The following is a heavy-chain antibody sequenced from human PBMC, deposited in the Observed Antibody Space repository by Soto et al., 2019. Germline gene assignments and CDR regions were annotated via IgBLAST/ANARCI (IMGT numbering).Heavy chain of an antibody. Sequence: EVQLVESGGGLVQPGGSLRLSCAASGFTFSSYWMHWVRQVPGKGLVWVSRIDSDGSSTTYADSVKGRFTISRDNAKNTLYLLMNSLIGEDTGVYYCARVGVVDSSASSFDYWGKGTLVIVSS. CDR2: IDSDGSST. V-gene: IGHV3-74*01. CDR3: ARVGVVDSSASSFDY. J-gene: IGHJ4*02. CDR1: GFTFSSYW. D-gene: IGHD6-19*01.